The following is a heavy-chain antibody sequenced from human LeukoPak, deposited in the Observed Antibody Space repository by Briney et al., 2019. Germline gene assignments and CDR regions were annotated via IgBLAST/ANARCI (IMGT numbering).Heavy chain of an antibody. CDR3: SRDSLSSCGGDCYSGLDV. J-gene: IGHJ6*02. V-gene: IGHV3-74*01. CDR2: IKSDGSST. CDR1: GFTFRSYG. D-gene: IGHD2-21*02. Sequence: GGSLRLSCVASGFTFRSYGMHWVRQAPGEALMWVSRIKSDGSSTTYADSVKGRFTISRDNAKNTLYLQMNSLRAEDTAVYYCSRDSLSSCGGDCYSGLDVWGQGTTVTVSS.